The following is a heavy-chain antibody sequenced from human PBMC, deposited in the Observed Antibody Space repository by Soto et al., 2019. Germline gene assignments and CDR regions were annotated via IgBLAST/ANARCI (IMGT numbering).Heavy chain of an antibody. Sequence: SESLSLTCAASGFIISSGDYWGWIRKPPGKGLEWIGSIFHGGNTYYNPSLKGRVTISVDMSKNQFSLQLNSVTAADTAVYYFARARGEDALAVWGQGTVVT. J-gene: IGHJ3*01. CDR2: IFHGGNT. CDR3: ARARGEDALAV. V-gene: IGHV4-38-2*01. D-gene: IGHD3-16*01. CDR1: GFIISSGDY.